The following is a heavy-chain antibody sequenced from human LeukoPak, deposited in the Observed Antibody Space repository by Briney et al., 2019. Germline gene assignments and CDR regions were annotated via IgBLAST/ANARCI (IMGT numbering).Heavy chain of an antibody. CDR3: ARGGEYSSSWYIGY. CDR2: ISSSSSYT. CDR1: GFTFSDYY. D-gene: IGHD6-13*01. V-gene: IGHV3-11*05. Sequence: GGSLRLSCAASGFTFSDYYMSWIRQAPGKGLEWVSYISSSSSYTNYADSVKGRFTISRDNAKNSLYPQMNSLRAEDTAVYYCARGGEYSSSWYIGYWGQGTLVTVSS. J-gene: IGHJ4*02.